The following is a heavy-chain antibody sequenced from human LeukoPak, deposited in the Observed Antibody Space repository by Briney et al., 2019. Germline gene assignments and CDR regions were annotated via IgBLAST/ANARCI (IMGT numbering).Heavy chain of an antibody. CDR2: MSYGGRT. D-gene: IGHD1-1*01. J-gene: IGHJ4*02. CDR1: GGSISTYY. V-gene: IGHV4-59*03. CDR3: ARYWNAATDYYY. Sequence: PSETLSLTCTVSGGSISTYYWTWIRQPPGKGLEWIGDMSYGGRTNHNPAIKTRHTITVDTSKNQFSQKLSSAAAADRAVYCGARYWNAATDYYYWGQGTLVTVSS.